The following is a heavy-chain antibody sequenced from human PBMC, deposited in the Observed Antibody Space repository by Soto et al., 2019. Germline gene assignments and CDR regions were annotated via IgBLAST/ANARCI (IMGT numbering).Heavy chain of an antibody. CDR1: GYSFSTHC. Sequence: QVHLVQSGVEVKKPGASVKVSCKASGYSFSTHCISRVRQAPGQGLEWMGWISGLNGNTNYAQNLKGRGTRTTDTSTRTAYIELRVLGVDDTARYYWARDLFGEGGAGYCDYWGQGTLVTVSS. V-gene: IGHV1-18*01. J-gene: IGHJ4*02. CDR2: ISGLNGNT. CDR3: ARDLFGEGGAGYCDY. D-gene: IGHD2-21*01.